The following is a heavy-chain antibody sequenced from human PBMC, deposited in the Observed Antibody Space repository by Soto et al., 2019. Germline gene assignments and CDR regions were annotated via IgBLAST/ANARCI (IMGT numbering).Heavy chain of an antibody. Sequence: QVQLQQWGAGLLKPSETLSLTCAVSGGSFSGYIWSWIRQSPGKGLEWIGQLNHIGSANYNPSLKRHVPIALRTAISQLSLEFSSVAAADPAVYYWARGLSRGSRYSGRWYYFDYWGQGTLVTVSA. CDR1: GGSFSGYI. CDR2: LNHIGSA. CDR3: ARGLSRGSRYSGRWYYFDY. D-gene: IGHD2-15*01. V-gene: IGHV4-34*01. J-gene: IGHJ4*02.